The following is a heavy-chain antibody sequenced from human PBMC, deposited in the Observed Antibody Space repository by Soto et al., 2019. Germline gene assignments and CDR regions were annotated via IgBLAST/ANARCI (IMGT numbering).Heavy chain of an antibody. Sequence: GGSLRLSCAASGFTFRSYAMSWVRQAPGKGLEWVSGISGSGGTTYYADSVKGRFTISRDNSKSKLYLQMNSLRAEDTAIYYCAKDNPTLGYCSGGSCYSEFSWFDPWGQGTLVTVSS. D-gene: IGHD2-15*01. CDR1: GFTFRSYA. CDR2: ISGSGGTT. CDR3: AKDNPTLGYCSGGSCYSEFSWFDP. V-gene: IGHV3-23*01. J-gene: IGHJ5*02.